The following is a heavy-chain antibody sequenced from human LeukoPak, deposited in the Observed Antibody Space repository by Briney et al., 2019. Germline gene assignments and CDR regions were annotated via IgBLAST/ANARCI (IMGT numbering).Heavy chain of an antibody. CDR1: GDSIRSNNYY. CDR3: ARQSRHIFAFDL. J-gene: IGHJ3*01. V-gene: IGHV4-39*01. Sequence: SETLSLTCTVSGDSIRSNNYYWHWIRQPPGKGLEWIAHIFHSGSTFYSPSLKSRVKISIDTAKNQFSLKLIPVTAADAAVYYCARQSRHIFAFDLWGQGTMVAVSS. CDR2: IFHSGST. D-gene: IGHD2-21*01.